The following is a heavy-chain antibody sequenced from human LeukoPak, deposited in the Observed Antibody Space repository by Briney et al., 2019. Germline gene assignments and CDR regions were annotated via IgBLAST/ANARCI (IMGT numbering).Heavy chain of an antibody. CDR1: GGSISSYY. CDR3: AITPLTRWLQTDAFDI. D-gene: IGHD5-24*01. CDR2: IYYSGST. Sequence: PSETLSLTCTVSGGSISSYYWSWIRQPPGKGLEWIGYIYYSGSTNYNPSLKSRVTISVDTSKNQFSLKLSSVTAADTAVYYCAITPLTRWLQTDAFDIWGQGTMVTVSS. J-gene: IGHJ3*02. V-gene: IGHV4-59*08.